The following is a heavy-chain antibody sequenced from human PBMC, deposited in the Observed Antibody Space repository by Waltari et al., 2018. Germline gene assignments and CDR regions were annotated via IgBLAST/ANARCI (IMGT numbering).Heavy chain of an antibody. CDR2: IWYDGSNK. V-gene: IGHV3-33*01. Sequence: QVQLVESGGGVVQPGRSLRLSCAASGFTFSTYGMPWVRQAPGKGLEWVAVIWYDGSNKYYADSVKGRFTISRDNSKNTLYLQMNSLRAEDTAVYYCARTFLEEPNAFDIWGQGTMVTVSS. D-gene: IGHD1-1*01. J-gene: IGHJ3*02. CDR3: ARTFLEEPNAFDI. CDR1: GFTFSTYG.